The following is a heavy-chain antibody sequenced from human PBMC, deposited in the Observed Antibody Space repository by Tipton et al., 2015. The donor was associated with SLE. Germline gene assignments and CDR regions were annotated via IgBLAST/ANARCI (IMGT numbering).Heavy chain of an antibody. Sequence: QLVQSGAEVKKPGASVKVSCKASGYTFTSYGISWVRQAPGQGLEWMGWISTYNGNTNYAQKLQGRVTMTTDTSTSTAYMELRSLRSDDTAVYYCARDRVRIVVVVGARGNAFEIWGQGTMVTVSS. D-gene: IGHD2-15*01. V-gene: IGHV1-18*04. CDR1: GYTFTSYG. CDR3: ARDRVRIVVVVGARGNAFEI. J-gene: IGHJ3*02. CDR2: ISTYNGNT.